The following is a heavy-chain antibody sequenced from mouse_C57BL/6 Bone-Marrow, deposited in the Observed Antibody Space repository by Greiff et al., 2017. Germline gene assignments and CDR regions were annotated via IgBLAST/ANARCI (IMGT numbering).Heavy chain of an antibody. Sequence: QVQLKQPGAELVKPGASVKLSCKASGYTFTSYWMHWVKQRPGQGLEWIGMIHPNSGSTNYNEKFKSKATLTVDKSSSTAYMQLRSLTSEDSAVYYYARGRYYYGSSLFAYWGQGTLVTVSA. J-gene: IGHJ3*01. D-gene: IGHD1-1*01. CDR1: GYTFTSYW. CDR3: ARGRYYYGSSLFAY. CDR2: IHPNSGST. V-gene: IGHV1-64*01.